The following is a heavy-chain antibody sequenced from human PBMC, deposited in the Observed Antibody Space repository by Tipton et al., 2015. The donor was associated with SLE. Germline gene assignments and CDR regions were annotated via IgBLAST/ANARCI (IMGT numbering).Heavy chain of an antibody. CDR3: ARTPHYYGSGSRDY. J-gene: IGHJ4*02. D-gene: IGHD3-10*01. CDR1: GGSISSHY. Sequence: TLSLTCTVSGGSISSHYWSWIRQPPGKGLEWIGYIYYSGSTNYNPSLKSRVTISVDTSKNQFSLKLSSVTAADTAVYYCARTPHYYGSGSRDYWGQGTLVTVSS. CDR2: IYYSGST. V-gene: IGHV4-59*08.